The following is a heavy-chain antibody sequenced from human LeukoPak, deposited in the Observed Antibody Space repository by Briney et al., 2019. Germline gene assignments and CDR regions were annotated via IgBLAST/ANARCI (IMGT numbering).Heavy chain of an antibody. J-gene: IGHJ4*02. CDR2: INPNSGVT. CDR3: ARSPDILTGENFDY. D-gene: IGHD3-9*01. V-gene: IGHV1-2*02. CDR1: GYTFTDDY. Sequence: ASVKVSCKASGYTFTDDYVHWVRQAPGQGLEWMGWINPNSGVTNYAQKFQGRVTMARDMSISTAYMELSRLRSDDTAVYYCARSPDILTGENFDYWGQGTLVTVSS.